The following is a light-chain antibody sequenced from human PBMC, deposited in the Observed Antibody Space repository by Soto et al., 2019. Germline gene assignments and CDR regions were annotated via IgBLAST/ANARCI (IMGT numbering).Light chain of an antibody. CDR3: QQLNSYPLT. V-gene: IGKV1-9*01. CDR1: QGIISS. J-gene: IGKJ4*01. CDR2: GAS. Sequence: DIQLTQSPSFLSASVGDRVTITCRASQGIISSFAWYQQKPGKAPNLLIYGASTLQSGVPSRFSGSGSGKEFTLTISSLQTEDFATYYCQQLNSYPLTFGGGTKVEI.